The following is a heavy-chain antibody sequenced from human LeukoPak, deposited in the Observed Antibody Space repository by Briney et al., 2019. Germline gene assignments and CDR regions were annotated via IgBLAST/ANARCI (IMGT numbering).Heavy chain of an antibody. CDR2: ISSSSSYI. V-gene: IGHV3-21*01. CDR3: ARDFGGSSRYYYMDV. CDR1: GFTFGSYS. D-gene: IGHD1-26*01. J-gene: IGHJ6*03. Sequence: PGGSLRLSCAASGFTFGSYSMNWVRQAPGKGLEWVSAISSSSSYIYYADSVKGRFTISRDNAKNSLYLQMNSLRAEDTAVYYCARDFGGSSRYYYMDVWGKGTTVTVSS.